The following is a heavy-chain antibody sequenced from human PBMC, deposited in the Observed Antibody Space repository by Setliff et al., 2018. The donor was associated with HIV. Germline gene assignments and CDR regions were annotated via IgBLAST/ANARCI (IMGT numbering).Heavy chain of an antibody. CDR2: IIHILGTA. Sequence: SVKVSCKTSRRTFSEDAINWVRQAPGEGLEWVGGIIHILGTADYAEKFQGRVTITADEPRSTVYLEVSNLRSEDTAVYYCAKAVRGYGSTYYNYYYMDVGGKGTTVTVSS. D-gene: IGHD3-10*01. CDR3: AKAVRGYGSTYYNYYYMDV. V-gene: IGHV1-69*13. CDR1: RRTFSEDA. J-gene: IGHJ6*03.